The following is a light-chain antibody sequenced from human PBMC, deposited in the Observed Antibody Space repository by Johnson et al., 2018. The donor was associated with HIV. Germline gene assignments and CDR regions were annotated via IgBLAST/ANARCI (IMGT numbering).Light chain of an antibody. CDR3: GTLDNSLSGFV. CDR2: ENN. Sequence: QSVLTQPPSVSAAPGQKVTFSCSGSSSNIGENFVSWYQHLPGTAPKLLIYENNKRPSGIPDRFSGSKSGTSATLGITGLQTGDEADYYCGTLDNSLSGFVFGTGPKVTFL. V-gene: IGLV1-51*02. J-gene: IGLJ1*01. CDR1: SSNIGENF.